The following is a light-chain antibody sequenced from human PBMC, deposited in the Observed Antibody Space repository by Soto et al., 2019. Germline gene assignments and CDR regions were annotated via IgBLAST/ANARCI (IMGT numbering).Light chain of an antibody. CDR3: QQRAGSST. Sequence: ITFTHSPSPLSSSLGVRASLSRRASQTVSNQLAWYQQKPGQAPRLLIYDASRRVTGIPARFSGSGSGTDFTLTLSSLEPEDFAVYYCQQRAGSSTFGQGTRLEIK. V-gene: IGKV3-11*01. CDR1: QTVSNQ. CDR2: DAS. J-gene: IGKJ5*01.